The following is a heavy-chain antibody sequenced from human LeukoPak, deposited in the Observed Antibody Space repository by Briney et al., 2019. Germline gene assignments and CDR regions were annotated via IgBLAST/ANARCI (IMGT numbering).Heavy chain of an antibody. CDR2: IYYSGTT. CDR1: GGSINSRSYY. D-gene: IGHD2-2*01. V-gene: IGHV4-39*07. J-gene: IGHJ3*02. CDR3: AREDAQEGTNAFDI. Sequence: SETLSLTCTVSGGSINSRSYYWGWVRQPPGRGLEWLGSIYYSGTTYYNPSLKSRVTISVDTSKNQFSLKLSSVTAADTAVYYCAREDAQEGTNAFDIWGRGTMVTVSS.